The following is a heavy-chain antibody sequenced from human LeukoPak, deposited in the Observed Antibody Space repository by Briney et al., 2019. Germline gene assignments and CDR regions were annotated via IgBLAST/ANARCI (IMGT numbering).Heavy chain of an antibody. V-gene: IGHV3-23*01. Sequence: GGSLRLSCVPSGITFSNSALSWVRQAPGKGLEWVSTITKSGDQTHYADSVRGLFTISRDIFKNTLYLQMNSLRVEDTAVYYCAKDPNGDYVGAFDSWGQGTMVTVSS. D-gene: IGHD4-17*01. J-gene: IGHJ3*02. CDR1: GITFSNSA. CDR3: AKDPNGDYVGAFDS. CDR2: ITKSGDQT.